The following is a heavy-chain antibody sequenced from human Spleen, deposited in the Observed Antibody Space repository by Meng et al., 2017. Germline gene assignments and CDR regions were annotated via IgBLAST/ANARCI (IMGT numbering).Heavy chain of an antibody. CDR1: GYTFTNQW. CDR2: IYPADSDT. J-gene: IGHJ3*02. D-gene: IGHD6-13*01. CDR3: ARIGGSWYDHAFDI. V-gene: IGHV5-51*01. Sequence: GESLKISCKGSGYTFTNQWIGWVRQTPGKGPEWMGIIYPADSDTRYSPSFRGQVTISVDKSINTAHLQWSTLKASDSAMYYCARIGGSWYDHAFDIWGQGTMVTVSS.